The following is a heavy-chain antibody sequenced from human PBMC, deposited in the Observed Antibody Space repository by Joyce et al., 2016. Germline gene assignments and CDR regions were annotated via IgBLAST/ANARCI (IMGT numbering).Heavy chain of an antibody. V-gene: IGHV3-49*03. CDR1: GFTFGDYA. CDR3: TRSMFGSNWFDP. J-gene: IGHJ5*02. D-gene: IGHD3-3*01. CDR2: IRSKAFGGTT. Sequence: EVQVVESGGGLVQPGRSLRLSCSTSGFTFGDYAMNWFRQAPGKGLEWVAFIRSKAFGGTTEYAASGKGRVTISRDDSKGIAYLQMDGLQIEDTAVYYCTRSMFGSNWFDPWGQGALVTVSS.